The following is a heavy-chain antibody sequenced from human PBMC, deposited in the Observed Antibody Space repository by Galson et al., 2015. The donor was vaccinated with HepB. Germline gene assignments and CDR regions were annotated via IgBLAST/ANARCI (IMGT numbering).Heavy chain of an antibody. Sequence: CAISGDSVSSNSAAWNWIRQSPSRGLEWLGRTYYRSRWYNDYAVSVNSRIIIAPDTSENQVSLQLSSVTPEDTAVYYCAREVAGTYCFDYWGRGTLVTVSS. V-gene: IGHV6-1*01. CDR1: GDSVSSNSAA. J-gene: IGHJ4*02. D-gene: IGHD6-19*01. CDR3: AREVAGTYCFDY. CDR2: TYYRSRWYN.